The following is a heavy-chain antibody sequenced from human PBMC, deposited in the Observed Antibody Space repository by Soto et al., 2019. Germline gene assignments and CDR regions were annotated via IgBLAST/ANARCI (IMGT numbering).Heavy chain of an antibody. CDR1: GFTVSSNY. CDR2: IYSGGST. CDR3: ARDHRLYYDSSGYRRTPPPVFDY. D-gene: IGHD3-22*01. Sequence: GGSLRLSYAASGFTVSSNYMSWVRQAPGKGQEWVSLIYSGGSTYYADSVKGRFTISRDNSKNTLYLQMNSLRAEDTAVYYCARDHRLYYDSSGYRRTPPPVFDYWGQGTLVTVSS. V-gene: IGHV3-66*01. J-gene: IGHJ4*02.